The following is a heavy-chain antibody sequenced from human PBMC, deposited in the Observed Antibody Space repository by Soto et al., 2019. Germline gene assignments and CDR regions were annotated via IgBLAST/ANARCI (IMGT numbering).Heavy chain of an antibody. Sequence: SETLSLTCSVSGDSMSTGGYYWTWIRQHPGKGLEWIGHIYTTGTTYYSPSLKSQVTMSIDKSSNRFSLNLNSVTAADTAVYYCPRGRGISPLQAWGPGALVTVSS. CDR3: PRGRGISPLQA. CDR2: IYTTGTT. J-gene: IGHJ5*02. V-gene: IGHV4-31*02. CDR1: GDSMSTGGYY.